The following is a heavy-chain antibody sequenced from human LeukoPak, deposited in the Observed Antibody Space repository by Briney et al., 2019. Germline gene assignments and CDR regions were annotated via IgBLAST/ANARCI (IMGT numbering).Heavy chain of an antibody. CDR1: GDTYSRYA. V-gene: IGHV1-69*13. Sequence: ASVKVSCRASGDTYSRYASSEVRQAPGQGLEWVGGIIAIFCTANYAQKFQGRVKYTADVSTSTAYIALSRLRSEDTAVYYCARVAPEQDSSGYLAFDYWGQGTLVTVSS. J-gene: IGHJ4*02. CDR2: IIAIFCTA. CDR3: ARVAPEQDSSGYLAFDY. D-gene: IGHD3-22*01.